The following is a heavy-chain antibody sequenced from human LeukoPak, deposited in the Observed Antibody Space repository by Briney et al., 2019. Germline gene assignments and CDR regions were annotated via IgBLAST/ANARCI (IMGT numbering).Heavy chain of an antibody. CDR2: IIPIFGTA. CDR1: GGTFSSYA. V-gene: IGHV1-69*13. J-gene: IGHJ4*02. D-gene: IGHD2-2*01. CDR3: ARVRGKYCSSTSCYSFDY. Sequence: SVKVSCKASGGTFSSYAISWVRQAPGQGLEWMGGIIPIFGTANYAQKFQGRVTITGDDSTSTAYMELSSLRSKDTAVYYCARVRGKYCSSTSCYSFDYWGQGTLVTVSS.